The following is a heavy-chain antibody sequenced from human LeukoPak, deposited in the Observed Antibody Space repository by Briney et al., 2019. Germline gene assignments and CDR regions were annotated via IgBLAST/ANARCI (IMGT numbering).Heavy chain of an antibody. D-gene: IGHD6-19*01. CDR2: IYPGDSDT. CDR3: ASSRAVAGTPLDY. J-gene: IGHJ4*02. Sequence: GESLKISCKGSGYSFTSYWIGWVRQMPGKGLEWMGIIYPGDSDTRYSPSFQGQVTISADKSISTAYLQWSGLKASYTATYYCASSRAVAGTPLDYWGQGTLVTVSS. CDR1: GYSFTSYW. V-gene: IGHV5-51*01.